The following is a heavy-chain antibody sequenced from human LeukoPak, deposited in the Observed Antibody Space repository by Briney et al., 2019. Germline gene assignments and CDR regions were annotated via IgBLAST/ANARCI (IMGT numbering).Heavy chain of an antibody. CDR3: ATSGSGSIGYFDY. J-gene: IGHJ4*02. CDR1: GGSVSSGSYY. D-gene: IGHD3-10*01. V-gene: IGHV4-61*01. Sequence: SETLSLTCTVSGGSVSSGSYYWSWSRQPPGKGLEWIGYIYYSGSTNYNPSLKSRVTISVDTSKNQFSLKLSSVTAADTAVYYCATSGSGSIGYFDYWGQGTLVTVSS. CDR2: IYYSGST.